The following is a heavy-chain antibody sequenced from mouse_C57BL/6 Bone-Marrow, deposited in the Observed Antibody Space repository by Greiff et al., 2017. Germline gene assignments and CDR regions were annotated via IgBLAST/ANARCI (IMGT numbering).Heavy chain of an antibody. CDR2: IWSGGST. D-gene: IGHD1-1*01. CDR1: GFSLTSYG. V-gene: IGHV2-2*01. CDR3: ARTSYDYSSSYWYFDV. Sequence: QVQLQQSGPGLVQPSQSLSITCTVSGFSLTSYGVHWVRQSPGKGLEWLGVIWSGGSTDYNAAFISRLSISKDNSKSQVFFKMNSLQADDTAIYYCARTSYDYSSSYWYFDVWGTGTTVTVSS. J-gene: IGHJ1*03.